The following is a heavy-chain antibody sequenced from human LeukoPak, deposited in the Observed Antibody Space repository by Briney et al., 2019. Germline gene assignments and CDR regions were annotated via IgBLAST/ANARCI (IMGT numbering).Heavy chain of an antibody. CDR2: ISAYNGNT. D-gene: IGHD6-19*01. V-gene: IGHV1-18*01. CDR3: ARGGPFSSGWYNDY. CDR1: GYTFVSYG. J-gene: IGHJ4*02. Sequence: ASVKVSCKASGYTFVSYGISWVRQAPGQGLEWMGWISAYNGNTNYAQKFQGRVTMTTDTSTSTAYMELRSLRSDDTAVYFCARGGPFSSGWYNDYWCQGTLVTVSA.